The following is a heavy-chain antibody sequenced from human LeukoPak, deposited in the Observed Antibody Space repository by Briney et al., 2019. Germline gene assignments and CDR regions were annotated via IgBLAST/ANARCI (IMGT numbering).Heavy chain of an antibody. V-gene: IGHV4-30-2*01. J-gene: IGHJ4*02. CDR2: IYYSGST. CDR3: ASGYCSGGSCYFDY. CDR1: GGSISSGGYS. D-gene: IGHD2-15*01. Sequence: SQTLSLTCAVSGGSISSGGYSWSWIRQPPGKGLEWIGYIYYSGSTYYNPSLKSRVTISVDRSKNQFSLKLSSVTAADTAVYYCASGYCSGGSCYFDYWGQGTLVTVSS.